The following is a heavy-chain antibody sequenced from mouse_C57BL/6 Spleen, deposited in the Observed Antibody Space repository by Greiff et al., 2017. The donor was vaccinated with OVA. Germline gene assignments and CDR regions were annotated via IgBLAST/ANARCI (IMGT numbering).Heavy chain of an antibody. Sequence: QVQLQQSGAELARPGASVKLSCKASGYTFTSYGISWVKQRTGQGLEWIGEIYPGSGNTYYNEKFKGKATLTADKSSSTAYMELRSLTSEDSAVYFWARADYYGSSYEESAWFAYWGQGTLVTVSA. D-gene: IGHD1-1*01. CDR3: ARADYYGSSYEESAWFAY. CDR2: IYPGSGNT. CDR1: GYTFTSYG. J-gene: IGHJ3*01. V-gene: IGHV1-81*01.